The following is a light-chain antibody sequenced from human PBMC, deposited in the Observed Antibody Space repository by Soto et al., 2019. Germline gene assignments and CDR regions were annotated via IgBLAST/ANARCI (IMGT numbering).Light chain of an antibody. Sequence: EIVMTQSPVTLSVSPGERATLSCRASQTVSRKLVWYLQKPGQAPRLLIYDTSTRATGIPARFSGSGSGTEFTLTISSLQSEDFAVYYCQQYNTWTSITFGQGTRLEI. CDR1: QTVSRK. CDR3: QQYNTWTSIT. V-gene: IGKV3-15*01. CDR2: DTS. J-gene: IGKJ5*01.